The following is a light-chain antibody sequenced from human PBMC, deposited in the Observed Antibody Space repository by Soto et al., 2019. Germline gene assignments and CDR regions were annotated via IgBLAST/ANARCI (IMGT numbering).Light chain of an antibody. Sequence: QSALTQPASVSGAPGQSITVSCTGTSSDVGGYNYVSWYQQHPGKAPKLMIYDVRNRPSGVSNRFSGSKSVNTASLTISGLQAEDESDYYRSSYTSTSTYVFTTGTNVP. V-gene: IGLV2-14*01. CDR3: SSYTSTSTYV. CDR1: SSDVGGYNY. J-gene: IGLJ1*01. CDR2: DVR.